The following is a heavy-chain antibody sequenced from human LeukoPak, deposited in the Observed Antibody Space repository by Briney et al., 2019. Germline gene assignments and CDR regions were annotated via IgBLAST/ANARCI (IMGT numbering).Heavy chain of an antibody. J-gene: IGHJ3*02. CDR1: GVTSSSHG. D-gene: IGHD5-24*01. V-gene: IGHV3-30*03. Sequence: GGSLRPSCAASGVTSSSHGMHSVCEAPGKGLEWVAVISYDGNNKYYPASVKGRLTISRDNSKSTLYLQMNSLRAEDTAVYYCAGEADGYPDAFDIWGQGTMVTVSS. CDR2: ISYDGNNK. CDR3: AGEADGYPDAFDI.